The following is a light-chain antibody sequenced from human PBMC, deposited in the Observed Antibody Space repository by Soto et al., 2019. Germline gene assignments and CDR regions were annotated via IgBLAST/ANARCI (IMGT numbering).Light chain of an antibody. CDR3: QQRSNWLT. CDR1: QSVSSY. Sequence: EIVLTQSPATLSLSPGERATLSCRASQSVSSYLAWYQQKPGQAPRLLIYDASNRATGIPARFSGSGSETDFTLNISRLEPEDFAVYYCQQRSNWLTFGGGPKVEIK. J-gene: IGKJ4*01. CDR2: DAS. V-gene: IGKV3-11*01.